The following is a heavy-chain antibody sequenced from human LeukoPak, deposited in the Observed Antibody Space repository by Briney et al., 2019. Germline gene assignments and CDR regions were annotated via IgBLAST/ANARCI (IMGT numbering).Heavy chain of an antibody. V-gene: IGHV1-2*02. CDR1: VYIFIAYY. Sequence: ASLTVSCMASVYIFIAYYLHWVRQAPGQPREWLGWINPDSGHSVYAQKFVGKVRTNRDTSLGSASVDLRTLTSDDRAVDLLSKNHCGSASCWVEDCWGQGALVIVSS. J-gene: IGHJ4*02. CDR2: INPDSGHS. D-gene: IGHD2-2*01. CDR3: SKNHCGSASCWVEDC.